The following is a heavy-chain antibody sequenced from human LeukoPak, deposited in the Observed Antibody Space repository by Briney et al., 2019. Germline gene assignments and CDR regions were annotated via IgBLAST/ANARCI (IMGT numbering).Heavy chain of an antibody. D-gene: IGHD3-22*01. J-gene: IGHJ5*02. V-gene: IGHV3-33*08. CDR3: AREQVGFREDYYDSSGYGLDP. CDR1: GFAFSDYY. CDR2: IWYDGSNK. Sequence: GGSLRLSCAASGFAFSDYYMSWIRQAPGKGLEWVAVIWYDGSNKYYADSVKGRFTISRDNSKNTLYLQMNSLRAEDTAVYYCAREQVGFREDYYDSSGYGLDPWGQGTLVTISS.